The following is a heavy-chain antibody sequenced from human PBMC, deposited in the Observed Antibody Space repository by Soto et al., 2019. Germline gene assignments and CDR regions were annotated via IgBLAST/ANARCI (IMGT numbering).Heavy chain of an antibody. J-gene: IGHJ4*02. Sequence: VGSLRLSCAASGFTFSDYYMSWIRQAPGKGLEWVSYISSSGSTIYYADSVKGRFTISRDNAKKSLYLQMNSLRAEDTAVYYCARDRYGYDKIDYWGQGALVTVSS. D-gene: IGHD5-12*01. CDR3: ARDRYGYDKIDY. CDR2: ISSSGSTI. CDR1: GFTFSDYY. V-gene: IGHV3-11*01.